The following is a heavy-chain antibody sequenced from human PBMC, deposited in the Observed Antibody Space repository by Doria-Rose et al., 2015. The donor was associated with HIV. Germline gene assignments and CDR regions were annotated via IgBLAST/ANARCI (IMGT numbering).Heavy chain of an antibody. CDR3: ARIKSSRWYHKYYFDF. D-gene: IGHD6-13*01. Sequence: QVTLKESGPVLVKPTETLTLTCTVSGVSLSSPGMGVSWIRQPPGKALGWLANIFSDDERSYKTSLRSRLTISRGTSKSQLVLAMTDMDPVDTATYYCARIKSSRWYHKYYFDFWGQGTLVIVSA. CDR1: GVSLSSPGMG. J-gene: IGHJ4*02. CDR2: IFSDDER. V-gene: IGHV2-26*01.